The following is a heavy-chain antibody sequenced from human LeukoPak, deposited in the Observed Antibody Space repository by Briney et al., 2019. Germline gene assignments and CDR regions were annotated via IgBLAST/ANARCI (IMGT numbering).Heavy chain of an antibody. CDR2: ISSDGGST. D-gene: IGHD1-26*01. J-gene: IGHJ2*01. CDR3: ARGRQGAKTRYFDL. V-gene: IGHV3-64*01. Sequence: GGSLRLSCAASGIIFSNYAMHWVRPGPGKGLEGISTISSDGGSTYYANSVKGRFTISRDNSKNTLYLQMGSLRAEDMAVYYCARGRQGAKTRYFDLWGRGTRVTVSS. CDR1: GIIFSNYA.